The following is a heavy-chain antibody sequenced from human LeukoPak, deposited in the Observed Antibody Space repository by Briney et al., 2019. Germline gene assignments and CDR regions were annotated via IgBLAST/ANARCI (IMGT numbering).Heavy chain of an antibody. CDR3: ARLAAVPG. Sequence: ASVKVSCKASGYTFTDYYLHWVRQAPGQGLEWMGWIHPNSGGTNYAQKFQGRVAMTRDTSISTAYMELSSLRSDDTAVYYCARLAAVPGWGQGTLVTVSS. V-gene: IGHV1-2*02. J-gene: IGHJ1*01. CDR2: IHPNSGGT. D-gene: IGHD6-19*01. CDR1: GYTFTDYY.